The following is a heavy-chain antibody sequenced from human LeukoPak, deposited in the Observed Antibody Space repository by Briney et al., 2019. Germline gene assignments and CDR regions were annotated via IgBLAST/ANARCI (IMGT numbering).Heavy chain of an antibody. D-gene: IGHD4-11*01. CDR2: IIPIFGTA. CDR3: ARANDYTNPRGDY. Sequence: SVKVSCTASGGTFGTSVISWVRQAPGQGLEWMGEIIPIFGTASYAQKFQGRVTITADESTTTAYMELSSLRSEDTAVYYCARANDYTNPRGDYWGQGTLVTVSS. CDR1: GGTFGTSV. J-gene: IGHJ4*02. V-gene: IGHV1-69*13.